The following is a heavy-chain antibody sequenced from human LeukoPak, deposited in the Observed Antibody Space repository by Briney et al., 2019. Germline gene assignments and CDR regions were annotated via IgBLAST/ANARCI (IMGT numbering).Heavy chain of an antibody. Sequence: SETLSLTCTVSGGSISSYYWSWIRQPPGKGLEWIGYIYYGGSTNYNPSLKSRVTISVDTSKNQFSLKLSSVTAADTAVYYCARGPDVITAAAYRWGQGTLVTVSS. D-gene: IGHD3-22*01. CDR2: IYYGGST. V-gene: IGHV4-59*01. CDR3: ARGPDVITAAAYR. J-gene: IGHJ5*02. CDR1: GGSISSYY.